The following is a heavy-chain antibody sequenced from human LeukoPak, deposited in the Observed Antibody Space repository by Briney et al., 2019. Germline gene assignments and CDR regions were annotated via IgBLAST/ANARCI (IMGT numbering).Heavy chain of an antibody. V-gene: IGHV4-61*02. CDR2: IYTSGST. Sequence: PSETLSLTCTVSGGSISSNSYYWSWIRQPAGKGLEWIGRIYTSGSTNYNPSLKSRVTISVDTSKKQFSLKLSSVTAADTAVYYCARDRRDMVRGINIVRQYHYYYYMDVWGKGTTITVSS. CDR1: GGSISSNSYY. J-gene: IGHJ6*03. CDR3: ARDRRDMVRGINIVRQYHYYYYMDV. D-gene: IGHD3-10*01.